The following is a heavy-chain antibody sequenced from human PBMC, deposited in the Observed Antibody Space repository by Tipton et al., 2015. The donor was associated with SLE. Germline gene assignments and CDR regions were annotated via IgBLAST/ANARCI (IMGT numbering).Heavy chain of an antibody. J-gene: IGHJ6*02. CDR2: ITRRGKT. Sequence: TLSLTCAVHDGSLSNYYWSWFRRPPGRGLEWIGEITRRGKTNYNPSLKSRVTISVDTSKNHFSLELTSVTAADTAGYYCARQRLRLLSPLDAWGQGTTVTVS. D-gene: IGHD3-10*01. CDR1: DGSLSNYY. CDR3: ARQRLRLLSPLDA. V-gene: IGHV4-34*01.